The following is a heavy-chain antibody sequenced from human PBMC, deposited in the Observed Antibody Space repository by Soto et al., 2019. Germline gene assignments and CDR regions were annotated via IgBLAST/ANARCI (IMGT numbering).Heavy chain of an antibody. Sequence: SETLSLTCTVSGDSFSSYSWSWIRQPPGRGLEWIGYIYYSGSTTYNPSLKSRLTMSIDTSKNQFSLRLTSVTAADTAIYYCARAIDVLRFLEWPRGDAFDIWGQGTMVTVSS. J-gene: IGHJ3*02. V-gene: IGHV4-59*01. CDR3: ARAIDVLRFLEWPRGDAFDI. CDR1: GDSFSSYS. D-gene: IGHD3-3*01. CDR2: IYYSGST.